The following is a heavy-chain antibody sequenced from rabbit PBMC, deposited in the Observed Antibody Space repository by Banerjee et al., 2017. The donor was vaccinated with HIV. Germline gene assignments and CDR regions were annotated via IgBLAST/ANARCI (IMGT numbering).Heavy chain of an antibody. Sequence: QSLEESGGDLVKPGASLTLTCTASGLDFSSSDWICWVRQAPGKGLEWIAGIYTGSGSTYYASWAKGRFTISKTSSTTVTLQMTSLTAADTATYFCVRSTSGYDIGDLWGPGTLVTVS. J-gene: IGHJ6*01. CDR1: GLDFSSSDW. CDR2: IYTGSGST. CDR3: VRSTSGYDIGDL. V-gene: IGHV1S40*01. D-gene: IGHD1-1*01.